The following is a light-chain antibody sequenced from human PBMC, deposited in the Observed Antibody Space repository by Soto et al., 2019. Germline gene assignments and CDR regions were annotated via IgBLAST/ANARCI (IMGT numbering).Light chain of an antibody. CDR2: AAS. J-gene: IGKJ1*01. CDR1: ETVRSN. V-gene: IGKV3-11*01. Sequence: VMTQYTDPVSVSPGERSTLSCMASETVRSNLAWYQQKPGQAPRLLIYAASTRATGIPARFIGNGSGTDFTLTISSLEPEDFAVYYCQQRSNLPQTFGQGGKVDIK. CDR3: QQRSNLPQT.